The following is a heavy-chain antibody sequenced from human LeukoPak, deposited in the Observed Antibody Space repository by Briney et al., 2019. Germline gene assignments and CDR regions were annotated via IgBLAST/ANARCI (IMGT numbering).Heavy chain of an antibody. CDR2: IKEDGSEK. CDR1: GFTFSKNW. D-gene: IGHD3-16*01. CDR3: ATSGNLGNDF. V-gene: IGHV3-7*01. Sequence: GGSLRLSCAVSGFTFSKNWMSWVRQAPGKGLEWVANIKEDGSEKYYVYSVTGRFTISIDNADYSLHLQMNSLRVEDTAVYYCATSGNLGNDFWGQGTLVTVSS. J-gene: IGHJ4*02.